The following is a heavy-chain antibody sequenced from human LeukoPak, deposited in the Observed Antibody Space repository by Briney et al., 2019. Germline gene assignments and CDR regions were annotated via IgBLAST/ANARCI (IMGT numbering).Heavy chain of an antibody. CDR1: GFTFSDYY. Sequence: PGGSLRLSCAASGFTFSDYYMSWIRQAPGKALEWVSYISSSGSTIYYADSVKGRFTISRDNAKNSLYLQMNSLRAEDTAVYYCARGSSSWYEVVWTPDYWGQGTLVTVSS. CDR2: ISSSGSTI. J-gene: IGHJ4*02. D-gene: IGHD6-13*01. V-gene: IGHV3-11*01. CDR3: ARGSSSWYEVVWTPDY.